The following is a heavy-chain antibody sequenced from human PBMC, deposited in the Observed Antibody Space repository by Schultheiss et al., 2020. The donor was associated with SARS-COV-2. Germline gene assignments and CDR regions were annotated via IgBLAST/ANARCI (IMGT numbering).Heavy chain of an antibody. CDR1: GASISSSNW. CDR2: IYHSGST. V-gene: IGHV4-4*02. J-gene: IGHJ6*02. Sequence: SETLSLTCAVSGASISSSNWWSWVRQPPEKGLEWIGEIYHSGSTNYNPSLKSRVTTSVDTSKNQFSLKLSSVTAADTAVYYCARINTAMVAGDGSHGMDVWGQGTTVTVSS. D-gene: IGHD5-18*01. CDR3: ARINTAMVAGDGSHGMDV.